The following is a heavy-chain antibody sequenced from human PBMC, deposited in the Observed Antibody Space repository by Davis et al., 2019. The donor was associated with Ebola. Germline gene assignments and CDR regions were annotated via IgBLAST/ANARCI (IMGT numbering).Heavy chain of an antibody. V-gene: IGHV5-10-1*01. CDR3: ARQAYCGGDCPSDAFDI. CDR1: GFTFMNYW. J-gene: IGHJ3*02. D-gene: IGHD2-21*01. Sequence: GESLKISCQASGFTFMNYWISWVRQLPGKGLEWMGRIDPSDSYINYSPSSQGHVTITADKSTSTAYLQWSSLKASDTAMYYCARQAYCGGDCPSDAFDIWGQGTMVTVSS. CDR2: IDPSDSYI.